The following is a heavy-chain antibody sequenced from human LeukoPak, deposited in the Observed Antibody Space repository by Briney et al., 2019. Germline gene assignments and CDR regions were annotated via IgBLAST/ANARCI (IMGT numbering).Heavy chain of an antibody. V-gene: IGHV4-4*07. CDR3: ARDGPSVYFDY. Sequence: PSEILSLTCTVSGGSISSYYWTWIRQPAGKGLEWIGRIYTSGSTNYNPSLKSRVTISLDTSKNHFSLKLDSVTAADTAVYYCARDGPSVYFDYWGQGTLVTVSS. CDR2: IYTSGST. CDR1: GGSISSYY. J-gene: IGHJ4*02.